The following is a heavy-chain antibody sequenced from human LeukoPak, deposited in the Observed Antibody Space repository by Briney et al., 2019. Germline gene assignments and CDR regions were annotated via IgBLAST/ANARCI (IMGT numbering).Heavy chain of an antibody. Sequence: GESLKISCKGSGNTFTNYWIGWVRQLPGKGLEWMGIIYPGDSDTRYSPSFQGQVTISADKSISTAYLQWSSLKASDTAMYYCARLIVRGRRPNYYYYYMDVWGKGTTVTISS. J-gene: IGHJ6*03. V-gene: IGHV5-51*01. D-gene: IGHD2/OR15-2a*01. CDR1: GNTFTNYW. CDR2: IYPGDSDT. CDR3: ARLIVRGRRPNYYYYYMDV.